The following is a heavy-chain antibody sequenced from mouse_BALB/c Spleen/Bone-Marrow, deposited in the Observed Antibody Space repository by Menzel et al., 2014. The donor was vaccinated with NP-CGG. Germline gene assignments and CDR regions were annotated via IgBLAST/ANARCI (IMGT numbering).Heavy chain of an antibody. V-gene: IGHV1S135*01. D-gene: IGHD1-1*01. CDR1: GYAFTNYN. CDR3: ARLGTTAVPDY. Sequence: QLQESGPELVKPGASVKVSCKASGYAFTNYNMYWVKQSHGKSLEWIGYSDPYSGGTNYNQKFKGKATLTVDKSSSTAYMHLNSLTSEDSAVYYCARLGTTAVPDYWGQGTTLTVSS. CDR2: SDPYSGGT. J-gene: IGHJ2*01.